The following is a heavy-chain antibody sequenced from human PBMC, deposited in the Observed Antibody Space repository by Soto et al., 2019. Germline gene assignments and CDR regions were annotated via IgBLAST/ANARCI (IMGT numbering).Heavy chain of an antibody. CDR3: ARLKPSDWDYYYDRDV. D-gene: IGHD3-9*01. Sequence: PSETLSLTCVACIGSLSSYYWSWIRQPPGKGLEWIGYIYYSGSTNYNPSLKSRVTILVDMSKNQYSMKLRSVTAADTAVYYCARLKPSDWDYYYDRDVWGQGTTVTVSS. CDR1: IGSLSSYY. J-gene: IGHJ6*02. CDR2: IYYSGST. V-gene: IGHV4-59*01.